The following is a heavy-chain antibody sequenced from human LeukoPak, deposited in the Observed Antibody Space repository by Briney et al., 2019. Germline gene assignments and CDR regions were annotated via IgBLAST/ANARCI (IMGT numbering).Heavy chain of an antibody. CDR1: GFTFSNYT. CDR3: AREPGTDYRKYYFDY. CDR2: LYSGGTT. D-gene: IGHD1-14*01. Sequence: GGSLRLSCAASGFTFSNYTMNWVRQAPEMGLEWVSVLYSGGTTYYADSVKGRFTISRDNSKNTLYLQMDSLRAEDTAVYYCAREPGTDYRKYYFDYWGQGTLVTVSP. V-gene: IGHV3-53*01. J-gene: IGHJ4*02.